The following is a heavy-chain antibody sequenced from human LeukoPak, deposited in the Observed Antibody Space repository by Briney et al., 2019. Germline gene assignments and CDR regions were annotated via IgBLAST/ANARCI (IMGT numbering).Heavy chain of an antibody. CDR1: GFTFSSYK. D-gene: IGHD3-22*01. J-gene: IGHJ4*02. Sequence: GGSLRLSCAASGFTFSSYKMNWVRQAPGKGLEWVSCISSSGSTIYYADSVKGRFTISRDNAKNSLYLQMNSLRAEDTAVCSCESLPRYYYGSSGYSDYWGQGTLVTVSS. CDR2: ISSSGSTI. CDR3: ESLPRYYYGSSGYSDY. V-gene: IGHV3-48*03.